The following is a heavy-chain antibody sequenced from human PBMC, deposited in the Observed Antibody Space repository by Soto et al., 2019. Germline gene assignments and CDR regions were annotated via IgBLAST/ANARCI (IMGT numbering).Heavy chain of an antibody. CDR1: AGSISSDS. J-gene: IGHJ6*02. CDR2: ICYSGST. Sequence: PSETLSLTCTVSAGSISSDSWSWIRQPQGKGLEWNGHICYSGSTNNNPSLKSRVTISVDTSKNQFCMKLSSVTAVDTAVYYCASDLADYYDSSGYGLDVWGQGTTVTVSS. CDR3: ASDLADYYDSSGYGLDV. D-gene: IGHD3-22*01. V-gene: IGHV4-59*01.